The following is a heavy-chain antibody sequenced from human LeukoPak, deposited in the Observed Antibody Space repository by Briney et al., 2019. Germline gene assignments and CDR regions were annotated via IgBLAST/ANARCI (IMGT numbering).Heavy chain of an antibody. CDR1: GYTFTSYY. Sequence: ASVKVSCKASGYTFTSYYMHWVRQAPGQGLEWMGIINPSGGSTSYAQKFQGRVTMTRDTSTSTVYVELSSLRSEDTAVYYCAREASSGYYVFLSLDYWGQGTLVTVSS. D-gene: IGHD3-22*01. V-gene: IGHV1-46*01. CDR2: INPSGGST. J-gene: IGHJ4*02. CDR3: AREASSGYYVFLSLDY.